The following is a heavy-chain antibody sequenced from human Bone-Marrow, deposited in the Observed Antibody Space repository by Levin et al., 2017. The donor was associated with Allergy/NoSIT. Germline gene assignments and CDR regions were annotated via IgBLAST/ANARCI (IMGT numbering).Heavy chain of an antibody. D-gene: IGHD3-3*01. CDR2: IKSKTDGGTT. CDR1: GFPFSNAW. V-gene: IGHV3-15*01. CDR3: TTEYDFWRGQTLGY. Sequence: PGGSLRLSCAASGFPFSNAWMTWVRQAPGKGLEWVGRIKSKTDGGTTDYAAPVKGRFTFSRDDSKDTLYLHMNSLKTEDTAVYYCTTEYDFWRGQTLGYWGQGTLVTVSS. J-gene: IGHJ4*02.